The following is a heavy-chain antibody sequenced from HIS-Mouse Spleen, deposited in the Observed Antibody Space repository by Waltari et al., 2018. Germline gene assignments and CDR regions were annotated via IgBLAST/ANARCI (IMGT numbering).Heavy chain of an antibody. J-gene: IGHJ2*01. CDR1: GGPSSSSSYY. D-gene: IGHD6-13*01. Sequence: QLQLQESGPGLVKPSETLSITCTVAGGPSSSSSYYGGWIRQPPGKGLEWIGSIYYSGSTYYNPSLKSRVTISVDTSKNQFSLKLSSVTAADTAVYYCAREIPYSSSWYDWYFDLWGRGTLVTVSS. CDR3: AREIPYSSSWYDWYFDL. CDR2: IYYSGST. V-gene: IGHV4-39*07.